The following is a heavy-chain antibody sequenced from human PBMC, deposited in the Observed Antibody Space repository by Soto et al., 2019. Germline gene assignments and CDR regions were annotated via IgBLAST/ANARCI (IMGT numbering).Heavy chain of an antibody. CDR3: ARAIVGATPWDCYGMDV. V-gene: IGHV1-3*01. Sequence: ASVKVSCKASGYTFTSYAMHWVRQAPGQRLEWMGWTNAGNGNTKYSQKFQGRVTITRDTSASTAYMELSSLRSEDTAVYYCARAIVGATPWDCYGMDVWGQGTTVTVSS. J-gene: IGHJ6*02. D-gene: IGHD1-26*01. CDR1: GYTFTSYA. CDR2: TNAGNGNT.